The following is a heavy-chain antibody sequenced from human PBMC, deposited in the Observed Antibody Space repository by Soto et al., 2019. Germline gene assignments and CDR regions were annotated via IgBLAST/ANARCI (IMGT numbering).Heavy chain of an antibody. CDR1: GFTFGSYG. Sequence: GGSLRLSCAASGFTFGSYGMHWVRQAPGKGLEWVAVMSFDGSNKYYADSVKGRFTISRDNSKNTLYLQMNSLRTEDTAVYYCAKDPQYYDFWSGYSDYWGQGTLVTVSS. V-gene: IGHV3-30*18. CDR3: AKDPQYYDFWSGYSDY. J-gene: IGHJ4*02. CDR2: MSFDGSNK. D-gene: IGHD3-3*01.